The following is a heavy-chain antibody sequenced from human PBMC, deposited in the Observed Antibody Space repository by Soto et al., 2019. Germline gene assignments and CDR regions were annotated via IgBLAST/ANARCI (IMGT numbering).Heavy chain of an antibody. Sequence: SVKVSCKASGGTFSSYAISWVRQAPGQGLEWMGGIIPIFGTANYAQKFQGRVTITADESTSTAYMELSSLRSEDTAVYYCARGKITGSGGYYYYYYGMDVWGQGTTVTVSS. CDR1: GGTFSSYA. CDR2: IIPIFGTA. D-gene: IGHD3-10*01. CDR3: ARGKITGSGGYYYYYYGMDV. V-gene: IGHV1-69*13. J-gene: IGHJ6*02.